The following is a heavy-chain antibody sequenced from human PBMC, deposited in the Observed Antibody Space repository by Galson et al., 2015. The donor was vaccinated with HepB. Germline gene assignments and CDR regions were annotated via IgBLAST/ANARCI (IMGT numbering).Heavy chain of an antibody. J-gene: IGHJ4*02. CDR1: GFTFSSHW. Sequence: SLRLSCAGSGFTFSSHWMSWVRQVPGKGLEWVANIKQDGSATYYVDSVKGRFTSSRDNAKNSLYVEMNSLRAEDTAVYYCVRGAYGAQQYHFDSWGQGTLVTVST. CDR2: IKQDGSAT. CDR3: VRGAYGAQQYHFDS. D-gene: IGHD4/OR15-4a*01. V-gene: IGHV3-7*03.